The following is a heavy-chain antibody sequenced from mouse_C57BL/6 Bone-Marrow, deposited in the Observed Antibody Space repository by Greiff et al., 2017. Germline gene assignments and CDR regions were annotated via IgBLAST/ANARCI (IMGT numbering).Heavy chain of an antibody. CDR1: GFTFSDYY. CDR2: ISNGGGST. J-gene: IGHJ3*01. D-gene: IGHD1-1*01. CDR3: ARPLYGSSYAWFAY. V-gene: IGHV5-12*01. Sequence: EVMLVESGGGLVQPGGSLKLSCAASGFTFSDYYMYWVRQTPEKRLEWVAYISNGGGSTYYPDTVKGRFTISRDNAKNTLYLQMSRLKSEDTAMYYCARPLYGSSYAWFAYWGQGTLVTVSA.